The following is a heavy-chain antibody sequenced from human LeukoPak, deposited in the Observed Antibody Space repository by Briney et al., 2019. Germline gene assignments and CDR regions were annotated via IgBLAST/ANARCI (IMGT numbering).Heavy chain of an antibody. CDR3: ARAPELGGYYFDY. CDR2: IYYSGST. V-gene: IGHV4-30-4*08. J-gene: IGHJ4*02. D-gene: IGHD7-27*01. Sequence: SQTLSLTCTVSGGSISSGDYYWSWIRRPPGKGLEWIGYIYYSGSTYYNPSLKSRVTISVDTSKNQFSLKLSSVTAADTAVYYCARAPELGGYYFDYWGQGTLVTVSS. CDR1: GGSISSGDYY.